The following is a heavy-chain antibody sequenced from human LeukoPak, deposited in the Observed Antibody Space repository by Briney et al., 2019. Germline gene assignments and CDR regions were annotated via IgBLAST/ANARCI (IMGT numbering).Heavy chain of an antibody. Sequence: GGSLRLSCAASGFTFSSYGMHWVRQAPGKGLEWVAVIWYDGSNKYYADSVKGRFTISRDNSKNTLYLQMNSLRAEDTAVYYCAKGLKGSSWHGDDYWGQGTLVTVSS. V-gene: IGHV3-33*06. CDR2: IWYDGSNK. CDR1: GFTFSSYG. D-gene: IGHD6-13*01. CDR3: AKGLKGSSWHGDDY. J-gene: IGHJ4*02.